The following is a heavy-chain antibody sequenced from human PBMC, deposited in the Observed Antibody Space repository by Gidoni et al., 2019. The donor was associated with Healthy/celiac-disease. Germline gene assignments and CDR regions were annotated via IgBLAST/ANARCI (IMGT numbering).Heavy chain of an antibody. J-gene: IGHJ4*02. CDR3: ARAKGSGYYKLLDY. D-gene: IGHD3-22*01. CDR1: GGSFSGYY. CDR2: INHSGST. V-gene: IGHV4-34*01. Sequence: QVQLQQWGAGLLTPSETLSLTCAVYGGSFSGYYWSWIRQPPGKGLEWIGEINHSGSTNYNPSLKSRVTISVDTSKNQFSLKLSSVTAADTAVYYCARAKGSGYYKLLDYWGQGTLVTVSS.